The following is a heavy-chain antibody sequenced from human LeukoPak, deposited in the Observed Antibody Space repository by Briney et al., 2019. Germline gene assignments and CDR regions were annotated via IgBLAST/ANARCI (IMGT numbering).Heavy chain of an antibody. CDR2: ISIDGKTI. D-gene: IGHD1-26*01. CDR3: ASLWELIGS. Sequence: RSGGSLRLSCAASGFTFSSYEMNWVRQAPGKGLEWVSYISIDGKTIHYADPVKGRFTISRDNAKNSVYLQMNSLRVEDTAIYYCASLWELIGSWGQGTLVTVSS. CDR1: GFTFSSYE. V-gene: IGHV3-48*03. J-gene: IGHJ4*02.